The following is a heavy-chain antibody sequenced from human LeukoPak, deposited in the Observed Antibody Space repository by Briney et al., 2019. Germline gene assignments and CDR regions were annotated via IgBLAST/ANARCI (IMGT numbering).Heavy chain of an antibody. V-gene: IGHV3-53*01. J-gene: IGHJ4*02. CDR1: GFTVNSNY. D-gene: IGHD6-19*01. CDR2: LYTGGNT. CDR3: ARIRGASGWYYSDY. Sequence: GGSLRLSCAASGFTVNSNYMSWVRQAPGKGLEWVSVLYTGGNTLYADSVKGRFTISRDNSKNTLYLQMNSLRAEDTAVYYCARIRGASGWYYSDYWGQGTLVTVSS.